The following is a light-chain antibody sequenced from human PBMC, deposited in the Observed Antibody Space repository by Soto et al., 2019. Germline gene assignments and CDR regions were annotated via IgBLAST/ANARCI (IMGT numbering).Light chain of an antibody. V-gene: IGLV2-23*01. J-gene: IGLJ2*01. CDR2: EGS. CDR3: CSYAGSSTLV. Sequence: QSALTQPASVSGSPGQSITISCTGTSRDVGSYKFVSWYQQHPGKAPKLMIYEGSKRPSGVSNRFSGSKSGNTASLTISGLQAEDEEDYYCCSYAGSSTLVFGGGTMLTVL. CDR1: SRDVGSYKF.